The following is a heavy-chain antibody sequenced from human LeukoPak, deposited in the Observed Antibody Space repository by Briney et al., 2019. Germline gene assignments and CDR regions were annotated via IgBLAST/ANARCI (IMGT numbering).Heavy chain of an antibody. J-gene: IGHJ6*03. CDR1: GGSISSGGYY. CDR3: ASIRSAGTYYMDV. V-gene: IGHV4-31*11. Sequence: PSETLSLTCAVSGGSISSGGYYWSWIRQHPGKGLEWIGYIYYSGSTYYNPSLKSRVTISVDTSKNQFSLKLSSVTAADTAVYYCASIRSAGTYYMDVWGKGTTVTVSS. CDR2: IYYSGST. D-gene: IGHD6-19*01.